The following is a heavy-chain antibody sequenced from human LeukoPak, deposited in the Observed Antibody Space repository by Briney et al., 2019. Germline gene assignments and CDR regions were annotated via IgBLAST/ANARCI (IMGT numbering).Heavy chain of an antibody. CDR2: ISFSGTT. J-gene: IGHJ6*03. Sequence: SETLSLTCTVSRGSLNNYYWTWIRQPPGKGLEWIGYISFSGTTNYNPSLKSRVTISLDTSNNQFSLKLTSVTAADTAVYYCARISPSSGTYWGSLYYYMDVWGKGTTVTVSS. D-gene: IGHD1-26*01. V-gene: IGHV4-59*01. CDR3: ARISPSSGTYWGSLYYYMDV. CDR1: RGSLNNYY.